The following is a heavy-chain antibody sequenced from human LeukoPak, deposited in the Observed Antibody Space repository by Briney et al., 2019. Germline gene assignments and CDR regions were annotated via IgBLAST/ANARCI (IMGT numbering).Heavy chain of an antibody. Sequence: ASVKVSCKASGYTFTSYGISWVRQAPGQGLEWMGWISAYNGNTNYAQKLQGRVTITRDTSASTAYMELSSLRSEDTAVYYCARQILLVGAAAGTFDYWGQGTLVTVSS. CDR1: GYTFTSYG. CDR3: ARQILLVGAAAGTFDY. CDR2: ISAYNGNT. D-gene: IGHD6-13*01. V-gene: IGHV1-18*01. J-gene: IGHJ4*02.